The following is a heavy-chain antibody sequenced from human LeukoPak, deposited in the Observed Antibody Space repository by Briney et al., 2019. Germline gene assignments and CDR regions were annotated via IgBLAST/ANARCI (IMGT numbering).Heavy chain of an antibody. CDR2: IYYSGST. J-gene: IGHJ4*02. V-gene: IGHV4-59*08. D-gene: IGHD4-17*01. CDR1: GGSISTYY. Sequence: PSETLSLTCTVSGGSISTYYWSWIRQPPGKGLEWIGYIYYSGSTNYNPSLKSRVTISVDTSKNQFSLKLTSVTAADTAVYYCARGTVTTYYFDSWGQGNLVTVSS. CDR3: ARGTVTTYYFDS.